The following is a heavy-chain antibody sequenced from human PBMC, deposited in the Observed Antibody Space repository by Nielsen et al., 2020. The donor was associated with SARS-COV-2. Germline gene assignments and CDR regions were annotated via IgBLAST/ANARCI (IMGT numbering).Heavy chain of an antibody. Sequence: SETLSLTCTVSGGSISGYYWSWIRQPPGKGLEWIGCIFYTGNTYYIPSFQSRVTISVDTSQNQFSLKLSSATAADTALYYCARSGYSYGPLDAFDIWGQGTVVTVSS. V-gene: IGHV4-59*01. D-gene: IGHD5-12*01. CDR1: GGSISGYY. CDR3: ARSGYSYGPLDAFDI. J-gene: IGHJ3*02. CDR2: IFYTGNT.